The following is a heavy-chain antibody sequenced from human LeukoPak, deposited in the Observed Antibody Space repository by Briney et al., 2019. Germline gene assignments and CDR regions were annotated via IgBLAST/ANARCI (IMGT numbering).Heavy chain of an antibody. V-gene: IGHV3-23*01. CDR2: ISGSGGST. CDR3: ASPHGWELLFDY. D-gene: IGHD1-26*01. CDR1: GFTFSSYA. J-gene: IGHJ4*02. Sequence: GGSLRLSCAASGFTFSSYAMSWVRQAPGKGLEWVSAISGSGGSTYYADSVKGRFTISRDSSKNTLYLQMNSLRAEDTAVYYCASPHGWELLFDYWGQGTLVTVSS.